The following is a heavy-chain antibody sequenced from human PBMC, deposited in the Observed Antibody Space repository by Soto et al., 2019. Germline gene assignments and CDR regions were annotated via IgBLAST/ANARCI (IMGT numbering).Heavy chain of an antibody. J-gene: IGHJ4*02. CDR3: AKLYWNPRYFDY. V-gene: IGHV3-23*01. Sequence: GGSLRLSCAASGFTLSSVAMAWVRQAPGKGLEWVSGISDTAANTDYADSVKGGFTISRDNSRNTLYLQMNSLRAEDTAVYYCAKLYWNPRYFDYWGQGTRVTVSS. D-gene: IGHD1-1*01. CDR1: GFTLSSVA. CDR2: ISDTAANT.